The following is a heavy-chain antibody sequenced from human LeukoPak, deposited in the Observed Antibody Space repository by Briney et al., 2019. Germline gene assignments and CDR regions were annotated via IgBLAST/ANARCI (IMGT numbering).Heavy chain of an antibody. CDR2: IYYSGST. CDR3: ARDRSLRYGGYAPYYYYGMDV. Sequence: SETLSLTCSVSGGSISSYYWSWIRQPPGKGLEWIGYIYYSGSTNYNPSLKSRVTISVDTSKNQFSLKLSSVTAADTAVYYCARDRSLRYGGYAPYYYYGMDVWGQGTTVTVSS. V-gene: IGHV4-59*01. J-gene: IGHJ6*02. CDR1: GGSISSYY. D-gene: IGHD5-12*01.